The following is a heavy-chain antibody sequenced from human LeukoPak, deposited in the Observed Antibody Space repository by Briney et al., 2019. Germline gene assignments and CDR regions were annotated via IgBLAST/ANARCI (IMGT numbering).Heavy chain of an antibody. CDR1: GGSISSSNW. CDR3: AKAEIAVAGNFDY. V-gene: IGHV4-4*02. J-gene: IGHJ4*02. D-gene: IGHD6-19*01. Sequence: PSGTLSLTCAVSGGSISSSNWWSWVRQPPGKGLEWIGEIYHSGSTNYNPSLKSRVTISVDKSKNLFSLKLSSVTAADTAVYYCAKAEIAVAGNFDYWGQGTLVTVSS. CDR2: IYHSGST.